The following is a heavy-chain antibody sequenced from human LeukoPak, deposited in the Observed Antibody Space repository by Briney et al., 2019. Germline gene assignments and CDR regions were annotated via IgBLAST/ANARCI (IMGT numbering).Heavy chain of an antibody. CDR1: GFTFLSYG. J-gene: IGHJ4*02. V-gene: IGHV3-23*01. CDR3: ARVHLDTRNFDY. D-gene: IGHD5-18*01. CDR2: IGGSCGPT. Sequence: GGSLRLSCAASGFTFLSYGMDWVRPAPGKGLEWVSGIGGSCGPTYYAHSVKGRFTISRDNSKNTLYLQLNSLSAEDPAVYYGARVHLDTRNFDYWGQGTLGTVSS.